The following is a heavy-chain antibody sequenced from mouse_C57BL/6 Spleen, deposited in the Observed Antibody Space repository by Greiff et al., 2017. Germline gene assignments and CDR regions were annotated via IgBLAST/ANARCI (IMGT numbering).Heavy chain of an antibody. CDR3: ARSLREGYFEV. V-gene: IGHV1-64*01. D-gene: IGHD1-2*01. CDR1: GYTFTSYW. Sequence: AQLQQPGAELVKPGASVKLSCKASGYTFTSYWMHWVKQRPGQGLEWIGMIHPNSGSTNYNEKFKSKATLTVDKSSSTAYMQLSSLTSEDSAVYYCARSLREGYFEVWGTGTTVTVSS. J-gene: IGHJ1*03. CDR2: IHPNSGST.